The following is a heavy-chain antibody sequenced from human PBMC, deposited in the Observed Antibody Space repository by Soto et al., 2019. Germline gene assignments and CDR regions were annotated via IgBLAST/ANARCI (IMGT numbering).Heavy chain of an antibody. CDR3: ARDRGRPDPFDL. CDR2: VNSDGSKT. Sequence: PGGSLRLSCAASEFNFGVYWVHWVRQAPGKGLVWVAHVNSDGSKTIYADSVKGRFTISRDNAKSTLYLQMNSLRAEDTAVYFCARDRGRPDPFDLWGQGTMVTVSS. V-gene: IGHV3-74*01. J-gene: IGHJ3*01. D-gene: IGHD5-12*01. CDR1: EFNFGVYW.